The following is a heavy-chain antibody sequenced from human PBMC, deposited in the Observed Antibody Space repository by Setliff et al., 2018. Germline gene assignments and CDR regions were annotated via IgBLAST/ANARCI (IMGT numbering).Heavy chain of an antibody. CDR3: ARDGHLLATGAVYNY. CDR2: ISSSSSYI. D-gene: IGHD3-10*01. CDR1: GFTFSSYS. J-gene: IGHJ4*02. Sequence: PGGSLRLSCAASGFTFSSYSMNWVRQAPGKGLEWVSFISSSSSYIYYADSVKGRFTISRDNAKNSLYLQMNSLRAEDTAVYYCARDGHLLATGAVYNYWGQGTLVTVSS. V-gene: IGHV3-21*04.